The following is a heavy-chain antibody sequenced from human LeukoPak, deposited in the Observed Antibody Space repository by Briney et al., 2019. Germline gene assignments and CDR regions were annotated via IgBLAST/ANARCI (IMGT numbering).Heavy chain of an antibody. V-gene: IGHV3-33*01. D-gene: IGHD3-22*01. J-gene: IGHJ6*02. CDR2: IWYDGSNK. Sequence: GGSLRLSCAASGFTFSSYGMHWVRQAPGKGLEWVAVIWYDGSNKYYADSVKGRFTISRDNSKYTLYLQMNSLRAEDTAVYYCARTPAKYYDSRYGMDVWGQGTTVTVSS. CDR1: GFTFSSYG. CDR3: ARTPAKYYDSRYGMDV.